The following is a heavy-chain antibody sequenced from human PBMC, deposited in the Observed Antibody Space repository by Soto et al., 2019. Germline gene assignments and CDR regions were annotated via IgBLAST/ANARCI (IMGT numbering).Heavy chain of an antibody. Sequence: GGSLRLSCAASGFTFSSYGMTWVRQAPGKGLEWVSFSSATGAGTYYADSVKGRFTISRDNSKNTLYLQMTSLRADDTAVYYCAKDRRAGGNYGFYSDFWGQGTLVTVSS. CDR3: AKDRRAGGNYGFYSDF. V-gene: IGHV3-23*01. J-gene: IGHJ4*02. D-gene: IGHD1-7*01. CDR1: GFTFSSYG. CDR2: SSATGAGT.